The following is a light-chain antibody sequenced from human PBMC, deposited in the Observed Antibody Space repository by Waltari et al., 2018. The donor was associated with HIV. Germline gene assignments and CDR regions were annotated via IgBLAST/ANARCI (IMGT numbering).Light chain of an antibody. Sequence: DIVMTQSPDSLAVPLGERATIKCKSSQSVLYSSDKKNYLAWYQQKSGQPPKVLIYWASTRESGVPDRFSGSGSGTDFTLTISSLQAEDVAVYYCQQYYSTPWTFGQGTKVEIK. V-gene: IGKV4-1*01. J-gene: IGKJ1*01. CDR3: QQYYSTPWT. CDR1: QSVLYSSDKKNY. CDR2: WAS.